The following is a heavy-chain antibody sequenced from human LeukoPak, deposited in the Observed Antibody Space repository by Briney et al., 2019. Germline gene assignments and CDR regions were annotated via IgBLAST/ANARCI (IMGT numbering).Heavy chain of an antibody. CDR2: ISAYNGNT. CDR3: ARVGQWLVRGAFDI. V-gene: IGHV1-18*04. CDR1: GYTFTSYG. Sequence: ASVKVSCKASGYTFTSYGISWVRQAPGQGLEWMGWISAYNGNTNYAQKFQGRVTMTTDTSTSTAYMELRSLRSDDTAVYYCARVGQWLVRGAFDIWGQGTMVTVSS. D-gene: IGHD6-19*01. J-gene: IGHJ3*02.